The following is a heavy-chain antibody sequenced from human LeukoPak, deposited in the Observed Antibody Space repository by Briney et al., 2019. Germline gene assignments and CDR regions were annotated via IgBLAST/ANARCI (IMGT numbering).Heavy chain of an antibody. Sequence: ASVKVSCKASGYTFTGYYMHWVRQAPGQGLEWMGSINPGSGDTNYAQNLQGRVTMTRDTSINTAYLDLNRLRSDDTAVYYCAIMGDTFDIWGQGTKVTVSS. CDR2: INPGSGDT. D-gene: IGHD2-8*01. J-gene: IGHJ3*02. V-gene: IGHV1-2*02. CDR1: GYTFTGYY. CDR3: AIMGDTFDI.